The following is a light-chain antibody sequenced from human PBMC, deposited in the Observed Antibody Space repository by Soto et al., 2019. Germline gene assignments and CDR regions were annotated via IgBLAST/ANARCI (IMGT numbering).Light chain of an antibody. J-gene: IGKJ4*01. CDR2: DAS. CDR1: QSIGRW. CDR3: QQYDSYPLT. V-gene: IGKV1-5*01. Sequence: DIQMTQSPSTVSASVGDRVTITCRATQSIGRWLAWYQQKPGKPPNVLIHDASSLESGVPSRFSGRGSGTELTITISSLQPDDFESYYCQQYDSYPLTFGGGTKVDIK.